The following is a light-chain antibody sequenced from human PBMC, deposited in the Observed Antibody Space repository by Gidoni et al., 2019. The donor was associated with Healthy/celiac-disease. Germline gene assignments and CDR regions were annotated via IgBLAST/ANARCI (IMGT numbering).Light chain of an antibody. V-gene: IGKV3-20*01. CDR2: GAS. CDR1: QRVSSSY. Sequence: ETVLTQSPATLSVSPAERATLSCRASQRVSSSYLAWYQQTPGQAPRLLIYGASSRATGIPDRFSGSGSGTDFTLTISRLEPEDFAVYYCQQYGSSPWYTFGQGTKLEIK. CDR3: QQYGSSPWYT. J-gene: IGKJ2*01.